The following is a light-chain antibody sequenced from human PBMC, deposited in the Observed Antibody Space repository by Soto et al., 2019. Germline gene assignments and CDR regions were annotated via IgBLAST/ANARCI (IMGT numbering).Light chain of an antibody. Sequence: EIVLTQSPAPPSLSPGERATFSCMASQSPYTNLAWYQQKPGQAPRVLIYGASTRATGIPARFTGIGSGTEFTLTISSLQSEDFAVYYCQQYNKWPITFCQGTRLEIK. CDR1: QSPYTN. V-gene: IGKV3-15*01. CDR2: GAS. CDR3: QQYNKWPIT. J-gene: IGKJ5*01.